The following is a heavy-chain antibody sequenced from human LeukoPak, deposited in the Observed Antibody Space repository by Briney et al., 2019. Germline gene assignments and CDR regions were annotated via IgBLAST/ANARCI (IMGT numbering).Heavy chain of an antibody. V-gene: IGHV3-23*01. J-gene: IGHJ4*02. Sequence: GGSLRLSCAASGFTFSSYGMSWVRQTPGKGLDWVSSISGSGGSTYYADSVKGRFTISRDNSKNTLYLQMNSLRAEDTAVYYCAKLSGGGYSYGYTATFDYWGRGTLVTVSS. CDR3: AKLSGGGYSYGYTATFDY. D-gene: IGHD5-18*01. CDR1: GFTFSSYG. CDR2: ISGSGGST.